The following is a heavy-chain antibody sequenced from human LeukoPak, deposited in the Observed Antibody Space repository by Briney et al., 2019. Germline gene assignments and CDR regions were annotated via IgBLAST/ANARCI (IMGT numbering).Heavy chain of an antibody. D-gene: IGHD3-9*01. Sequence: KTSETLSLTCTVSGGSIYSRSNYWAWIRQPPGKGLEWIGAIYYSGTTFYNPSLKSRVTISVDTSKNQFSLKLSSVTAADTAVYYCASEADYDILTGYYINWGQGTLVTVSS. V-gene: IGHV4-39*01. J-gene: IGHJ4*02. CDR3: ASEADYDILTGYYIN. CDR1: GGSIYSRSNY. CDR2: IYYSGTT.